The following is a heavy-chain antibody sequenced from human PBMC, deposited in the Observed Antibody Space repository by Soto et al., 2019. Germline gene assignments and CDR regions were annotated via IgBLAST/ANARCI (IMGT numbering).Heavy chain of an antibody. CDR3: AKDLNRGYCSSTSCYDFDY. V-gene: IGHV3-23*01. Sequence: GGSLRLSCAASGFTFSSYAMSWVRQAPGKGLEWVSAISGSGGSTYYADSVKGRFTISRDNSKNTLYLQMNSLRAEDTAVYYCAKDLNRGYCSSTSCYDFDYWGQGTLVTVSS. J-gene: IGHJ4*02. CDR1: GFTFSSYA. D-gene: IGHD2-2*03. CDR2: ISGSGGST.